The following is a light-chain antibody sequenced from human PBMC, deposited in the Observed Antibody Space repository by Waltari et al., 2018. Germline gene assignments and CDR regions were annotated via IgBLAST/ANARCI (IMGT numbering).Light chain of an antibody. Sequence: QSALTQPASVSGSPGQSITISCTGTSSDVGGYNYVSWCQQHPGKAPKLVIYDVNNRPAGVASRCSGSKSGNTASRTISGLQTEDEADYYCSSYTTSGTWVFGGGTKLAVL. CDR2: DVN. V-gene: IGLV2-14*03. CDR1: SSDVGGYNY. CDR3: SSYTTSGTWV. J-gene: IGLJ3*02.